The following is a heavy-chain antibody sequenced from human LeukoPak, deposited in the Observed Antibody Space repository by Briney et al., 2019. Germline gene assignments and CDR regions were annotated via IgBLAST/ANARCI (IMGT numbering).Heavy chain of an antibody. CDR3: AKDRGYGDYKWGGEGIDY. J-gene: IGHJ4*02. V-gene: IGHV3-30*02. CDR2: IRYDGSNK. D-gene: IGHD4-17*01. Sequence: PGGSLRLSCAASGFTFSSYGMHWVRQAPGKGLEWVAFIRYDGSNKYYADSVKGRFTISRDNSKNTLYLQMNSLRAEDTAVYYCAKDRGYGDYKWGGEGIDYWGQGTLVTVSS. CDR1: GFTFSSYG.